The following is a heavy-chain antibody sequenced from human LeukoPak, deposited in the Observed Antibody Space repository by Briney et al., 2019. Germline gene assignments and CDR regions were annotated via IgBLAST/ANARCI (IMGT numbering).Heavy chain of an antibody. CDR2: IYYSGST. Sequence: SETLSLTCTVSGGSISSGGYCCSWIRQHPGKGLEWIGYIYYSGSTYYNPSLKSRVTISVDTSKNQFSLKLSSVTAADTAVYYCARVDTTDVIDYWGQGTLVTVSS. CDR1: GGSISSGGYC. V-gene: IGHV4-31*03. J-gene: IGHJ4*02. D-gene: IGHD5-18*01. CDR3: ARVDTTDVIDY.